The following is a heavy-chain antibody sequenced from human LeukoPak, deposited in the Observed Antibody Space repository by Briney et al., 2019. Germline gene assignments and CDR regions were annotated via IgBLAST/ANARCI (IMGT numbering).Heavy chain of an antibody. Sequence: GGSLRLSCAASGFTFSTFSMNWVRQTPGKGLEWVSAISGSGSDVYYTDSVKGRFTTSRDNPKRSLYLQMNSLRAEDTAVYYCARRTFPNDAFDVWGQGTVVTVSS. D-gene: IGHD1-7*01. J-gene: IGHJ3*01. CDR1: GFTFSTFS. V-gene: IGHV3-21*01. CDR3: ARRTFPNDAFDV. CDR2: ISGSGSDV.